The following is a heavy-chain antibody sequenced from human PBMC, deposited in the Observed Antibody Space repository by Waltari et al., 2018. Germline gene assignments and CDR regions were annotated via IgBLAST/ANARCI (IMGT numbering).Heavy chain of an antibody. CDR3: ARMRPYDYVWGSYRPDAFDI. CDR1: GGSISSHY. Sequence: QVQLQESGPGLVKPSETLSLTCTVSGGSISSHYWSWIRQPPGKGLEWIGYIYYSGSTNYNPSLKSRVTISVDTSKNQFSLKLSSVTAADTAVYYCARMRPYDYVWGSYRPDAFDIWGQGTMVTVSS. V-gene: IGHV4-59*11. D-gene: IGHD3-16*02. CDR2: IYYSGST. J-gene: IGHJ3*02.